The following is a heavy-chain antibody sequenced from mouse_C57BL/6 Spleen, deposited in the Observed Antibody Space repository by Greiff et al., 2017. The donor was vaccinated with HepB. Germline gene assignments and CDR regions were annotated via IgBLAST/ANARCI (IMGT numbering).Heavy chain of an antibody. CDR3: ARLGTTVVAPGDD. Sequence: VQLQQPGAELVRPGTSVKLSCKASGYTFTSYWMHWVKQRPGQGLEWIGVIDPADSYTNYNQKFKGKATLTVDTSSSTAYMPLSSLTSEDSAVYYCARLGTTVVAPGDDWGQGPTLTVSS. J-gene: IGHJ2*01. D-gene: IGHD1-1*01. CDR1: GYTFTSYW. V-gene: IGHV1-59*01. CDR2: IDPADSYT.